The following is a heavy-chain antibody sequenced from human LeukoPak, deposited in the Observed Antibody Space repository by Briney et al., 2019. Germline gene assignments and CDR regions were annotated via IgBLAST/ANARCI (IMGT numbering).Heavy chain of an antibody. J-gene: IGHJ5*02. CDR1: GYTFNTYG. CDR3: ARDGSGVWFDP. D-gene: IGHD6-25*01. V-gene: IGHV1-18*01. CDR2: INAYNGDT. Sequence: ASVKVSCKASGYTFNTYGISWVRQAPGQGLEWMGWINAYNGDTNIAQKFQGRVTMTTDTSTTTAYMELRSLRSDDTAVYYCARDGSGVWFDPWGQGTLVTVSS.